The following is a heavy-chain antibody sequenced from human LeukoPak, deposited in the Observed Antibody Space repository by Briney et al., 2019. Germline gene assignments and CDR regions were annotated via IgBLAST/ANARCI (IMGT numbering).Heavy chain of an antibody. CDR2: IGTAGEI. Sequence: PGGSLRLSCAALGFTFSSYDIHWVRQATGKGLEWVSGIGTAGEIYYPGSVKGRFTISRENAKNSLYLQMNSLRAGDTAVYYCARAAYSSTWSSRYFYLWGRGTLVTVS. CDR1: GFTFSSYD. CDR3: ARAAYSSTWSSRYFYL. D-gene: IGHD6-13*01. V-gene: IGHV3-13*01. J-gene: IGHJ2*01.